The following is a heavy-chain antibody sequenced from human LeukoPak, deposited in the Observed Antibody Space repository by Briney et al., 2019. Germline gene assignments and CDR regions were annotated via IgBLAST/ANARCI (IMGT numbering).Heavy chain of an antibody. CDR1: GFTFSSYG. D-gene: IGHD3-3*01. V-gene: IGHV3-33*01. Sequence: GRSLRLSCAASGFTFSSYGMHWVRQAPGKGLEWVAVIWYGGSNKYYADSVKGRFTISRDNSKNTLYLQMNSLRAEDTAVYYCAREAIFGVVDLAFDYWGQGTLVTVSS. CDR3: AREAIFGVVDLAFDY. CDR2: IWYGGSNK. J-gene: IGHJ4*02.